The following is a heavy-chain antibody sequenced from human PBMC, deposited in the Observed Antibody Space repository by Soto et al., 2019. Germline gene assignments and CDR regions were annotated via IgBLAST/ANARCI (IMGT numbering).Heavy chain of an antibody. D-gene: IGHD2-8*01. CDR3: ATDSYCTNGVCYTHDY. Sequence: QVPLVQSGAEVKKPGASVKVSCKVSGYTLTELSMHWVRQAPGKGLEWMGGFDPEDGETIYAQKFQGRVTMTEDTSTDTAYMELSSLRSEDTAVYYCATDSYCTNGVCYTHDYWGQGTLVTVSS. J-gene: IGHJ4*02. CDR1: GYTLTELS. V-gene: IGHV1-24*01. CDR2: FDPEDGET.